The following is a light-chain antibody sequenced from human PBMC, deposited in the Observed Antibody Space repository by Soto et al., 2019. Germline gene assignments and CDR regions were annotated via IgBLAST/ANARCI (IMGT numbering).Light chain of an antibody. Sequence: DIQMTQSPSSLSASIGDRVTITCRASQTIRTYLNWYQQKPGKAPNLLINAASSLQSGVPSRFSGSGSGTDFTCAISSLQPEDFATYYCQQSYNFRATVGGGTKVDIK. CDR1: QTIRTY. CDR3: QQSYNFRAT. CDR2: AAS. V-gene: IGKV1-39*01. J-gene: IGKJ4*01.